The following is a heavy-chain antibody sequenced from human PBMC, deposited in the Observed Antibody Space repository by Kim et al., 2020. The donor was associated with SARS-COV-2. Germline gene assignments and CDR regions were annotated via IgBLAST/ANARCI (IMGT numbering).Heavy chain of an antibody. D-gene: IGHD3-10*01. V-gene: IGHV1-2*02. CDR2: INPNSGDT. CDR3: ARNHRGDAFDI. Sequence: ASVKVSCKASGYTFTGYYMYWVRQAPGQGHEWMGWINPNSGDTRFAQKFQGRVTMTRDTSISTAYMELSRLRSDDTAVYYCARNHRGDAFDIWGQGIMVT. CDR1: GYTFTGYY. J-gene: IGHJ3*02.